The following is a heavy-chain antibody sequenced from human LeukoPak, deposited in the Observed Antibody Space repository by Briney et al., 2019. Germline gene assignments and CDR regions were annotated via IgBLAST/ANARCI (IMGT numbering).Heavy chain of an antibody. CDR1: GGTFSSYT. V-gene: IGHV1-69*02. Sequence: SVKVSCKASGGTFSSYTISWVRQAPGQGLEWMGRIIPILGIANYAQKFQGRVTITADKSTSTAYMELSSLRSEDTAEYYCARGVHSSSWAYYYYYMDVWGKGTTVTVSS. CDR3: ARGVHSSSWAYYYYYMDV. CDR2: IIPILGIA. D-gene: IGHD6-13*01. J-gene: IGHJ6*03.